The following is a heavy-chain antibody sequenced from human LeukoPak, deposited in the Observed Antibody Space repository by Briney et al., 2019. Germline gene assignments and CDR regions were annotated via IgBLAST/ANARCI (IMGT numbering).Heavy chain of an antibody. D-gene: IGHD6-6*01. Sequence: SQTLSLTCTVSGGSISSGGCYWSWIRQHTGKGLEWIGCIWYSGSTYYNPSLKSRVTMSVDTSKNQFSLKLSSVTAADTAVYYCARDQAARPPYWGQGTLVTVSS. J-gene: IGHJ1*01. V-gene: IGHV4-31*03. CDR1: GGSISSGGCY. CDR2: IWYSGST. CDR3: ARDQAARPPY.